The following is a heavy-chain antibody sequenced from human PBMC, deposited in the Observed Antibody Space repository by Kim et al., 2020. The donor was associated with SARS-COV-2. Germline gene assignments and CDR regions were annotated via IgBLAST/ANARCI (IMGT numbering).Heavy chain of an antibody. V-gene: IGHV4-59*08. J-gene: IGHJ4*02. CDR2: FYYSGGT. CDR1: GVSTRRYY. Sequence: SETLSLTCNVSGVSTRRYYWSWIRQPPGKGLEWIGSFYYSGGTNYLPSLKSRVTISVVTATTQFSLKLSSVTAADTAAYFCSRHDDYADPFDNWGQGILV. CDR3: SRHDDYADPFDN. D-gene: IGHD3-16*01.